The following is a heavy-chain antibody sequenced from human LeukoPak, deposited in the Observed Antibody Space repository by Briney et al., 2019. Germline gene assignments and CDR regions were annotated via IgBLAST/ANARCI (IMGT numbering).Heavy chain of an antibody. D-gene: IGHD3-10*01. Sequence: GGSLRLSCAASGFTFSSYAMHWVRQAPGKGLEWVAVISYDGSNKYYADSVKGRFTISRDNSKNTLYLQMNSLRAEDTAVYYCAREISVLWLGNDGAFDIWGQGTMVTVSS. CDR3: AREISVLWLGNDGAFDI. CDR2: ISYDGSNK. J-gene: IGHJ3*02. CDR1: GFTFSSYA. V-gene: IGHV3-30-3*01.